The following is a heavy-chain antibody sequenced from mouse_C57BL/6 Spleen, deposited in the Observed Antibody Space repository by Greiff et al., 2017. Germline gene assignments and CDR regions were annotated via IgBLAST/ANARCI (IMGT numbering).Heavy chain of an antibody. CDR1: GYTFTSYG. J-gene: IGHJ3*01. D-gene: IGHD2-2*01. Sequence: VQLQQSGAELARPGASVKLSCTASGYTFTSYGISWVKQRTGQGLEWIGEIYPRSGNTYYTEKFKGKATLTADKSSSTAYMELRSLTSEDSAVYFCLYGDDWAYWGQGTLVTVSA. CDR3: LYGDDWAY. CDR2: IYPRSGNT. V-gene: IGHV1-81*01.